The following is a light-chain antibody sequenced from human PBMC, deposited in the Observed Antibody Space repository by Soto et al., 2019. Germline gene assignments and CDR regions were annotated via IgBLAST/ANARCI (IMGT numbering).Light chain of an antibody. J-gene: IGLJ2*01. Sequence: QSALTQPPSVSGSPGQSVTISCTGATSDVGSYYRVSWFQLPPGTAPKLMIFEVSNRPSGVPDRFSGSKSGNTASLTISGLQAEDEADYYCSSYTTTSVVFGGGTKVTVL. CDR3: SSYTTTSVV. CDR2: EVS. V-gene: IGLV2-18*02. CDR1: TSDVGSYYR.